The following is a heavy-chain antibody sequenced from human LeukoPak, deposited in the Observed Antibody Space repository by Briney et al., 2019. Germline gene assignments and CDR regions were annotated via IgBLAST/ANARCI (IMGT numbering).Heavy chain of an antibody. CDR2: ISYDGSNK. CDR1: GFTFSSYA. CDR3: ARASVHRPFDY. Sequence: GGSLRLSCAASGFTFSSYAMHWVRQAPGKGLEWVAVISYDGSNKYYADSVKGRFTISRDNSKNTLYLQMNSLRSEDTAVYYCARASVHRPFDYWGQGTLVTVSS. J-gene: IGHJ4*02. V-gene: IGHV3-30-3*01.